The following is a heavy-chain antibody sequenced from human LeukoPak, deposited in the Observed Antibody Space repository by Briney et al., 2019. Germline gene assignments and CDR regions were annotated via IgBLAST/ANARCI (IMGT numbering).Heavy chain of an antibody. CDR1: AVSITSGTYY. D-gene: IGHD4-17*01. Sequence: SETLSPTCTVSAVSITSGTYYWTWIRQPAGKGLEWIGRIYSTGRVNYNPSLKSRVTISVDTSKNQFSLKLSSVTAADTAVYYCARDLSEYGDYYFDYWGQGTLVTVSS. V-gene: IGHV4-61*10. J-gene: IGHJ4*02. CDR3: ARDLSEYGDYYFDY. CDR2: IYSTGRV.